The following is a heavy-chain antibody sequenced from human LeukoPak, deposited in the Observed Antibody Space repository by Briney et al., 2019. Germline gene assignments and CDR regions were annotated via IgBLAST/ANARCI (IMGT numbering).Heavy chain of an antibody. CDR2: ISAYNGNT. D-gene: IGHD3-10*01. J-gene: IGHJ5*02. V-gene: IGHV1-18*01. Sequence: ASVKVSCKASGYTFTSYGISWVRQAPGQGLEWMGWISAYNGNTNYAQKLQGRVTMTTDTSTSTAYMELRSPRSDDTAVYYCAREVQSSMVRGVGGPGFDPWGQGTLVTVSS. CDR1: GYTFTSYG. CDR3: AREVQSSMVRGVGGPGFDP.